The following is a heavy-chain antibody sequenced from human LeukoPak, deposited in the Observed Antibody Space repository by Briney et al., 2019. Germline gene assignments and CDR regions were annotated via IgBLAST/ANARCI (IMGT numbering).Heavy chain of an antibody. CDR2: MNPNSGNT. D-gene: IGHD2-15*01. V-gene: IGHV1-8*01. Sequence: GASVTVSCKASGYTFTSYDINWVRQAPGQGLEWMGWMNPNSGNTDYAQKFQGRVTMTRNTSISTAYMELSSLRSEDTAVYYCARIDCSGGSCYSVSREGSFDYWGQGTLVTVSS. J-gene: IGHJ4*02. CDR3: ARIDCSGGSCYSVSREGSFDY. CDR1: GYTFTSYD.